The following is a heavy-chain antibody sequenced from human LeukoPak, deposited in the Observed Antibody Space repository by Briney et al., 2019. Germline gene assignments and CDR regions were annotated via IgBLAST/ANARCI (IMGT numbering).Heavy chain of an antibody. CDR2: ILYSAST. CDR1: GGSISSYY. CDR3: ARGLGAASNWFDP. J-gene: IGHJ5*02. Sequence: SETLSFTCTVSGGSISSYYWSWIRQPPGKGLEWIGYILYSASTNYNPSLRSRVTMSVDTSKNQFSLKLSSVTAADTAVYYCARGLGAASNWFDPWGLGTLIP. V-gene: IGHV4-59*01. D-gene: IGHD3-16*01.